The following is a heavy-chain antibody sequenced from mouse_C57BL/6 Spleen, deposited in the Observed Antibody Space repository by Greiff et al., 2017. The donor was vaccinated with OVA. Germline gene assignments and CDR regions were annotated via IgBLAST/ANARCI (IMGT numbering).Heavy chain of an antibody. Sequence: EVQLQQSGPELVKPGASVKIPCKASGYTFTDYNMDWVKQSHGKSLEWIGDINPNNGGTIYNQKFKGKATLTVDKSSSTAYMELRSLTSEDTADYYGARKGDWEGGYAMDDWGKGTSVTVSS. D-gene: IGHD4-1*01. J-gene: IGHJ4*01. CDR3: ARKGDWEGGYAMDD. CDR1: GYTFTDYN. CDR2: INPNNGGT. V-gene: IGHV1-18*01.